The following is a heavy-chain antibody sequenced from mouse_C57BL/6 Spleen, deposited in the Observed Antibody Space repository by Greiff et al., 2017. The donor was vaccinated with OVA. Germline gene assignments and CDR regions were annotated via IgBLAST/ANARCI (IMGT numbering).Heavy chain of an antibody. CDR2: ILPGSGST. J-gene: IGHJ3*01. CDR1: GYTFTGYW. Sequence: QVQLQQSGAELMKPGASVKLSCKATGYTFTGYWIEWVKQRPGHGLEWIGEILPGSGSTNYNEKFKGKATFTADTSSNTADMQLSSLTTEDSAIYYCARRDYGYPWFAYWGQGTLVTVSA. CDR3: ARRDYGYPWFAY. D-gene: IGHD2-2*01. V-gene: IGHV1-9*01.